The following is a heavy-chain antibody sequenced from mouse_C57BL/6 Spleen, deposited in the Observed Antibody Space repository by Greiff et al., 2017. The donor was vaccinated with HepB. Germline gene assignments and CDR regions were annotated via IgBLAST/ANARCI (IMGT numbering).Heavy chain of an antibody. D-gene: IGHD3-3*01. CDR2: IDPETGGT. CDR1: GYTFTDYE. Sequence: QVQLQQSGAELVRPGASVTLSCKASGYTFTDYEMHWVKQTPVHGLEWIGAIDPETGGTAYSQKFKGKAILTADKSSSTAYMELRSLTSEDSAVYYCTRGGRYFDYWGQGTTLTVSS. CDR3: TRGGRYFDY. V-gene: IGHV1-15*01. J-gene: IGHJ2*01.